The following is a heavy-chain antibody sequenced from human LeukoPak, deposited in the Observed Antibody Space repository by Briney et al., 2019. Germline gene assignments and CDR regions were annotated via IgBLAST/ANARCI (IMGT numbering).Heavy chain of an antibody. CDR1: GYTFTSAA. Sequence: ASVKVSCKASGYTFTSAAIHWVRQAPGQRLEWMGWINTAKGDINYSEMFRGRVTIARDTSASTAYMELSSLRSEDTAVYYCARDYCSSTSCLFDYWGQGTLVTVSS. D-gene: IGHD2-2*01. CDR3: ARDYCSSTSCLFDY. CDR2: INTAKGDI. V-gene: IGHV1-3*04. J-gene: IGHJ4*02.